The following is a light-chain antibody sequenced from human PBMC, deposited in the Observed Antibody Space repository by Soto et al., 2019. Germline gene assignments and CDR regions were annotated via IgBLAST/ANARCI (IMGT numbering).Light chain of an antibody. CDR1: QSIGTY. CDR3: QQTYTVPPS. V-gene: IGKV1-39*01. J-gene: IGKJ4*01. Sequence: DIQMTQSPSSLSASVGDRVTITCRASQSIGTYLNCYQQKSGRAPKLLIHAASGLQSGVPSRFSGSGSGIDFTLTVSSLEPEDFATYYCQQTYTVPPSFGGGTRVEI. CDR2: AAS.